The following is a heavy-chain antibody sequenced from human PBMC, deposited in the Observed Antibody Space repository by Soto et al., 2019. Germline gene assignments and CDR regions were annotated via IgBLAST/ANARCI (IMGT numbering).Heavy chain of an antibody. J-gene: IGHJ4*02. CDR3: ARRGSSWYSDY. Sequence: SLKISCAASGFTFSSYSMTWVRQAPGKGLEWVSYISSSSSTIYYADSVKGRFTISRDNAKNSLYLQMKSLRAEDTAVYYCARRGSSWYSDYWGQGTLVTVSS. D-gene: IGHD6-13*01. CDR2: ISSSSSTI. CDR1: GFTFSSYS. V-gene: IGHV3-48*01.